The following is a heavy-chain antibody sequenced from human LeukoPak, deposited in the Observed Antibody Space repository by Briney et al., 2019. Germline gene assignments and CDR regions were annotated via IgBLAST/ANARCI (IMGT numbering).Heavy chain of an antibody. D-gene: IGHD3-22*01. CDR3: ARHSADYDYYYDSSGTPFDY. V-gene: IGHV4-59*08. J-gene: IGHJ4*02. Sequence: SSETLSLTCTVSGGSISSYYWSWIRQPPGKGLEWIGYIYYSGSTNYNPSLKSRVTISVDTSKNQFSLKLSSVTAADTAVYYCARHSADYDYYYDSSGTPFDYWGQGTLVTVSS. CDR2: IYYSGST. CDR1: GGSISSYY.